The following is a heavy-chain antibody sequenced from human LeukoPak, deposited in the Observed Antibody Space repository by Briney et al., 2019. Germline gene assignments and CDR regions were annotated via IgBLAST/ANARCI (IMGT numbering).Heavy chain of an antibody. CDR2: IIPIFGTA. Sequence: SVKVSCKASGGTFSSYAISWVRQAPGQGLEWMGGIIPIFGTANYAQKFQGRGTITAEESTRTAYVELSSLRSEDTAVYYCAANWNLAPVAFDIWGQGTMVTVSS. CDR3: AANWNLAPVAFDI. CDR1: GGTFSSYA. V-gene: IGHV1-69*01. D-gene: IGHD1-7*01. J-gene: IGHJ3*02.